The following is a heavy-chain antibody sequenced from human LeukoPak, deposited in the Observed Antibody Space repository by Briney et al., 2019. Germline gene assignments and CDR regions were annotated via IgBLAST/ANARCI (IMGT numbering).Heavy chain of an antibody. Sequence: SETLSLTCTVSGYSISSGYYWGWIRQPPGKGLEWIGSIYHSGSTYYNPSLKSRVTISVDTSKNQFSLKLGSVTAADTAVYYCARGGRGNDDYWGQGTLVTVSS. D-gene: IGHD4-23*01. CDR3: ARGGRGNDDY. CDR1: GYSISSGYY. J-gene: IGHJ4*02. V-gene: IGHV4-38-2*02. CDR2: IYHSGST.